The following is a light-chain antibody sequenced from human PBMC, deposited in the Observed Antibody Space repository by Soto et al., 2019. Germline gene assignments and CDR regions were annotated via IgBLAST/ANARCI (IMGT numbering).Light chain of an antibody. CDR2: DAS. V-gene: IGKV3D-20*01. CDR3: QQYGSSPYT. CDR1: QSLSRSY. J-gene: IGKJ2*01. Sequence: EIVLTQSPATLSLSPGERASLSCEASQSLSRSYVAWYQQKPGLAPRLLIYDASSRATGIPDRFSGSGSGTDFTLTISRLEPEDFAVYYCQQYGSSPYTFGQGTKLEMK.